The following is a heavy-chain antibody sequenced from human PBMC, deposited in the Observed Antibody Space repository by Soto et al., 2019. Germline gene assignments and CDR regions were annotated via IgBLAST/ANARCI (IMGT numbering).Heavy chain of an antibody. Sequence: GGSLRLSCAASGFTFSSYSMNWVHQAPGKGLEWVSYISSSSSTIYYADSVKGRFTISRDNAKNSLYLQMNSLRAEDTAVYYCARDKSRDEINWGQGTLVTVSS. D-gene: IGHD2-2*01. J-gene: IGHJ4*02. CDR2: ISSSSSTI. V-gene: IGHV3-48*04. CDR1: GFTFSSYS. CDR3: ARDKSRDEIN.